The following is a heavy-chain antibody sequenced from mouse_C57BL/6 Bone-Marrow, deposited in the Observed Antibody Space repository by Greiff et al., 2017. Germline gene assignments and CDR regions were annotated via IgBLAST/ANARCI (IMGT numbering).Heavy chain of an antibody. D-gene: IGHD1-1*01. V-gene: IGHV1-61*01. CDR1: GYTFTSYW. CDR2: IYPSDSET. CDR3: AREGGYYGPYWYFDV. J-gene: IGHJ1*03. Sequence: QVQLQQPGAELVRPGSSVKLSCKASGYTFTSYWMDWVKQRPGQGLEWIGNIYPSDSETHYNQKFKDKATLTVDKSSSTAYMQLSSLTSEDSAVYYGAREGGYYGPYWYFDVWGTGTTVTVSS.